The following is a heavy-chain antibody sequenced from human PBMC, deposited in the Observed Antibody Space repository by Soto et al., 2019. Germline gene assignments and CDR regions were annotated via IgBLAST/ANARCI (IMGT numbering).Heavy chain of an antibody. D-gene: IGHD2-21*02. J-gene: IGHJ6*02. Sequence: ASVKVSCKASGGTFSSYAISWVRQAPGQGLEWMGGIIPKSGATDYAQKLQGRVTMTREMSTNTAYLELSGLRSDDPADDTAVYYCTKPYFGGDDYFQYGLDFWGQGTTVTVSS. CDR2: IIPKSGAT. V-gene: IGHV1-2*02. CDR1: GGTFSSYA. CDR3: VYYCTKPYFGGDDYFQYGLDF.